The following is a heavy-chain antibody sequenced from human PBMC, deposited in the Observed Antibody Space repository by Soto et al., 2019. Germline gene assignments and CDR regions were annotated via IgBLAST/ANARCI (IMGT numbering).Heavy chain of an antibody. Sequence: QVQLVQSGAEVKKPGSSVKVSCKASGGTFSSYAISWVRQAPGQGLEWMGGIIPIFGTANYAQKFQGRVTITADESTSTAYMELSSLRSEDTAVYYCASDNTVGGYSYGSFDYWGQGTLVTVSS. CDR2: IIPIFGTA. V-gene: IGHV1-69*01. J-gene: IGHJ4*02. CDR1: GGTFSSYA. CDR3: ASDNTVGGYSYGSFDY. D-gene: IGHD5-18*01.